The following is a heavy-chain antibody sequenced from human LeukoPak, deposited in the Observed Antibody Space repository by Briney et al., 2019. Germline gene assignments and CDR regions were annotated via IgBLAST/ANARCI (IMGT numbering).Heavy chain of an antibody. CDR1: GGSISSYY. J-gene: IGHJ3*02. CDR3: TRLLDNDSSGDPDTFDM. CDR2: VYYSRST. V-gene: IGHV4-59*08. Sequence: SETLSLTCTVSGGSISSYYWSWVRQPPGKGLEWIGYVYYSRSTDYNPSLKSRVTISVDTSKNQFSLRLTSVTAADTAVYYCTRLLDNDSSGDPDTFDMWGQGTVVTVSS. D-gene: IGHD3-22*01.